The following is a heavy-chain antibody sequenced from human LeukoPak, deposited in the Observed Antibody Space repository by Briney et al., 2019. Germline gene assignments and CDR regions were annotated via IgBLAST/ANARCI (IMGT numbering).Heavy chain of an antibody. CDR3: TTCLGDCYPFDY. CDR1: GFTLSDAW. CDR2: IKSKTDGGTT. J-gene: IGHJ4*02. Sequence: PGGSLRLSCAASGFTLSDAWMHWVRQAPGEGLEWVGRIKSKTDGGTTDYAAPVKGRFTISRDDSKNTLYLQMNSLKTEDTAVYYCTTCLGDCYPFDYWGQGTLVTVSS. V-gene: IGHV3-15*01. D-gene: IGHD2-21*02.